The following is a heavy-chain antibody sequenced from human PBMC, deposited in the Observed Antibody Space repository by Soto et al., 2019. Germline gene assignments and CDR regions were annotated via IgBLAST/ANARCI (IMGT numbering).Heavy chain of an antibody. Sequence: ASVKVSCKASGYTFTSYYMHWVRQAPGQGLEWMGIINPSGGSTSYAQKFQGRVTMTRDTSTSTVYMELSSLRSEDTAVYYCAREAYYYDSSGYHDYWGQGTLVTVSS. V-gene: IGHV1-46*01. CDR2: INPSGGST. CDR1: GYTFTSYY. D-gene: IGHD3-22*01. CDR3: AREAYYYDSSGYHDY. J-gene: IGHJ4*02.